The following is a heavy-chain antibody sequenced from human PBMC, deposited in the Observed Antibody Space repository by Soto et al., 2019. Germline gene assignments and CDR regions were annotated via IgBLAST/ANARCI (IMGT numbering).Heavy chain of an antibody. CDR2: INSDGSTT. D-gene: IGHD6-19*01. J-gene: IGHJ5*02. CDR1: GFTFSRYW. CDR3: ARDSGWYT. V-gene: IGHV3-74*01. Sequence: EVQLVESGGGLVQPGGSLRLSCAASGFTFSRYWMHWVRQAPGKGLVCVSRINSDGSTTNYADSVKGRFTISRDNAKKTLYLQMNSMGAEDAAGYYCARDSGWYTWGQGPLFTVSP.